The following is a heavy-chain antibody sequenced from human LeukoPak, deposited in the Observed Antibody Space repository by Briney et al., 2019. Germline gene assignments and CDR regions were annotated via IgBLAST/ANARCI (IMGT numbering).Heavy chain of an antibody. D-gene: IGHD3-9*01. V-gene: IGHV3-23*01. Sequence: GGSLRLSCAASGFTFSRYGMNWGRQAPGKGLEWVSGISGSDSDTYYADSVKGRFTISRDNSKNTLFLQMDSLRAEDSAIYYCARNWGDHFDWLHDYWGQGTLVTVSS. CDR1: GFTFSRYG. J-gene: IGHJ4*02. CDR2: ISGSDSDT. CDR3: ARNWGDHFDWLHDY.